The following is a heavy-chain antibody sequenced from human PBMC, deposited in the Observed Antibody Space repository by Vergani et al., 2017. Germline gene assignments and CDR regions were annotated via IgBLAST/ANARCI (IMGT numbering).Heavy chain of an antibody. Sequence: VQLLESGGGLVQPGGSLRLSCAASGFTFSSYAMSWVRQAPGKGLEWVAVIHYDGRKHFYAESVKGRFTLSRDNSRKTVDVEMTRLQTEDTAVYYCAKERVPYGSGSYIFDSWGQGTLVTVSS. CDR2: IHYDGRKH. CDR1: GFTFSSYA. J-gene: IGHJ4*02. D-gene: IGHD3-10*01. CDR3: AKERVPYGSGSYIFDS. V-gene: IGHV3-30*02.